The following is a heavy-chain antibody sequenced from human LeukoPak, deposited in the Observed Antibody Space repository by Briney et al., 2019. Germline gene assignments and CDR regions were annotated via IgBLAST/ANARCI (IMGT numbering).Heavy chain of an antibody. CDR2: TYVSGNT. D-gene: IGHD1-26*01. CDR1: GIDVSSNY. J-gene: IGHJ5*02. CDR3: AREVGA. Sequence: GGSLRLSCTVSGIDVSSNYISRVRQAPGKGLEWVSVTYVSGNTYYADSVKGRFIVSRDNSKNTLYLEMNSLRVEDTGVYYCAREVGAWGQGTLVTVSS. V-gene: IGHV3-66*01.